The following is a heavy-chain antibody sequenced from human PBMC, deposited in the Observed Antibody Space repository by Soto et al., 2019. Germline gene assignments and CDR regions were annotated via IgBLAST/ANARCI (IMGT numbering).Heavy chain of an antibody. CDR3: ARGTRGYCSGGSCYWVY. CDR2: ITHSGST. V-gene: IGHV4-34*01. J-gene: IGHJ4*02. Sequence: ETLSLTCAVYGGSFSGYYWSWIRQPPGKGLEWIGEITHSGSTNYNPSLKSRVTISVDTSKNQFSLKLSSVTAADTAVYYCARGTRGYCSGGSCYWVYWGQGTLVTVSS. D-gene: IGHD2-15*01. CDR1: GGSFSGYY.